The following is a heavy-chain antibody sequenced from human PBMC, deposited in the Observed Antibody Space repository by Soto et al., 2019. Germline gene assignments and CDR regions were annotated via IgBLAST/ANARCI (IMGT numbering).Heavy chain of an antibody. V-gene: IGHV1-69*13. J-gene: IGHJ6*02. CDR1: GYTFTSYG. Sequence: GASVKVSCKASGYTFTSYGISWVRQAPGQGLEWMGGISPYIGTANYAQKFQGRVTITADESTSTAYMELSSLRSEDTAVYYCARDDSFRAWGNYVVYYGMDVWGQGTTVTVSS. CDR3: ARDDSFRAWGNYVVYYGMDV. CDR2: ISPYIGTA. D-gene: IGHD4-4*01.